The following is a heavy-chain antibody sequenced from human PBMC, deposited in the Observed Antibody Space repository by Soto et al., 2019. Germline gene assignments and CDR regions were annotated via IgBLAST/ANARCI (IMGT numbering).Heavy chain of an antibody. J-gene: IGHJ3*02. CDR2: ISDYNGNT. V-gene: IGHV1-18*01. CDR1: GFSLRNYV. CDR3: AREWPGAGRDALDI. D-gene: IGHD6-19*01. Sequence: GASVKVSCKASGFSLRNYVITWVRQAPGEGLEWMGWISDYNGNTNYAQKLEGRVTMTTDTSTSTAYMELRSLRSDDTAIYFCAREWPGAGRDALDIWGQGTVVTVSS.